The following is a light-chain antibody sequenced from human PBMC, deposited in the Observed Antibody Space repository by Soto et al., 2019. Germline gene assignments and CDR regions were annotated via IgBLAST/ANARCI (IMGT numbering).Light chain of an antibody. J-gene: IGKJ1*01. Sequence: EILFTQSPGNLYLSPGERATLSCRASQSVSNNYLAWYQQKPGKAPRLLIYGASNRATGIPDRLSGSGSGTDFTLTIRRLEPEDFAVYYCQQYGSSGTFGQGTKVDIK. CDR2: GAS. V-gene: IGKV3-20*01. CDR1: QSVSNNY. CDR3: QQYGSSGT.